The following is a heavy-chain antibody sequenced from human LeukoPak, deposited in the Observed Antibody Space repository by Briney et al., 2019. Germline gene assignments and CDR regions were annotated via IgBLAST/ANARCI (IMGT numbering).Heavy chain of an antibody. CDR3: ARVGPVPAAICWFDP. CDR2: INHSGST. CDR1: GGSFSGYY. J-gene: IGHJ5*02. Sequence: SETLSLTCAVYGGSFSGYYWSWIRQPPGKGLEWIGEINHSGSTNYNPSLKSRVTISVDTSKNQFSLKLSSVTAADTAVYYCARVGPVPAAICWFDPWGQGTLVIVSS. D-gene: IGHD2-2*01. V-gene: IGHV4-34*01.